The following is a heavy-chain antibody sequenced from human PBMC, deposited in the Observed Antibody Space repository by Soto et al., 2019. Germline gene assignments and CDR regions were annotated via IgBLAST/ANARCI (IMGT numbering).Heavy chain of an antibody. CDR3: ARLELHPMYAFDI. J-gene: IGHJ3*02. D-gene: IGHD1-26*01. Sequence: PSETLSLTCAVYGGSFSGYYWSWIRQPPGKGLEWIGEINHSGSTNYNPSLKSRVTISVDTSKNQFSLKLSSVTAADTAVYYCARLELHPMYAFDIWGQGTMVTVSS. V-gene: IGHV4-34*01. CDR1: GGSFSGYY. CDR2: INHSGST.